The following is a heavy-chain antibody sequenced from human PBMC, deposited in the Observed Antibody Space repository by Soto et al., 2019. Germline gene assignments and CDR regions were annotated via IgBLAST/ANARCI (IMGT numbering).Heavy chain of an antibody. D-gene: IGHD4-17*01. CDR3: ARVPTVVTTAYYFDY. CDR1: GFTFSSYA. J-gene: IGHJ4*02. CDR2: ISYDGSNK. Sequence: QVQLVESGGGVVQPGRSLRLSCAASGFTFSSYAMHWVRQAPGKGLEWVAVISYDGSNKYYADSVKGRFTISRDNSKNTLYLQMNSLRAEDTAVYYCARVPTVVTTAYYFDYWVQGTLVTVSS. V-gene: IGHV3-30-3*01.